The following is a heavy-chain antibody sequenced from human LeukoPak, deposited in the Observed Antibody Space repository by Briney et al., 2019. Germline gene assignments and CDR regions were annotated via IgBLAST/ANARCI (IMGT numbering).Heavy chain of an antibody. J-gene: IGHJ4*02. CDR1: GLTFSSYA. Sequence: SGGSLRLSCAASGLTFSSYAMSWVRQAPGKGLEWVSTISSSGGSTYYADSVKGRFTISRDNSKNTLYLQMNSLRAEDTAVYYCAKVVGATTRGYFDYWGQGTLVTVSS. CDR3: AKVVGATTRGYFDY. V-gene: IGHV3-23*01. D-gene: IGHD1-26*01. CDR2: ISSSGGST.